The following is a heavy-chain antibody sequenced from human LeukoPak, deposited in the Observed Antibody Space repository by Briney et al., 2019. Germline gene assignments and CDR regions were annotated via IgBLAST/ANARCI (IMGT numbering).Heavy chain of an antibody. CDR3: ASLITMVRGVITYYFDY. CDR1: GGSISSSNW. J-gene: IGHJ4*02. CDR2: IYHSGST. Sequence: SGTLSLTCAVSGGSISSSNWWSWVRQPPGKGLEWIGEIYHSGSTNYNPSLTSRVTISVDKSKNQFSLKLSSVTAADTAVYYCASLITMVRGVITYYFDYWGQGTLVTVSS. D-gene: IGHD3-10*01. V-gene: IGHV4-4*02.